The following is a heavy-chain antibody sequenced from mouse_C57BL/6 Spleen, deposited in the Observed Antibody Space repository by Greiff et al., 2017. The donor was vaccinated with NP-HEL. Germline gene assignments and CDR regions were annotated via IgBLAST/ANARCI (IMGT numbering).Heavy chain of an antibody. CDR1: GYAFTNYL. CDR3: ARRKFPFAY. J-gene: IGHJ3*01. CDR2: INPGSGGT. Sequence: QVQLKQSGAELVRPGTSVKVSCKASGYAFTNYLIEWVKQRPGQGLEWIGVINPGSGGTNYNEKFKGKATLTADKSSSTAYMQLSSLTSEDSAVYFCARRKFPFAYWGQGTLVTVSA. V-gene: IGHV1-54*01.